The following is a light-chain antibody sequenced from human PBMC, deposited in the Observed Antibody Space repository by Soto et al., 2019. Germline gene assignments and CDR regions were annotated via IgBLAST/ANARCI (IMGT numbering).Light chain of an antibody. CDR3: SSYTRSSTVV. CDR2: DVT. V-gene: IGLV2-14*01. J-gene: IGLJ2*01. CDR1: SSDVGGYNY. Sequence: QPVLTQPASVSGSPGQSISISCTGTSSDVGGYNYVSWYQQHPGKAPKLMIYDVTNRPSGISSRFSGSKSANTASLTISGLQAEDEADYYCSSYTRSSTVVFGGGTKVTVL.